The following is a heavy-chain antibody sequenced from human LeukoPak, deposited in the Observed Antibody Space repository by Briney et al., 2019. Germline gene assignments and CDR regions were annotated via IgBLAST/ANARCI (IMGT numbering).Heavy chain of an antibody. CDR3: GRAPRGLNAFDI. CDR1: GYSISSGYF. CDR2: IYHSGST. D-gene: IGHD3-10*01. Sequence: SETLSLTCAVSGYSISSGYFWGWIRQPPGKGLEWIGTIYHSGSTYDNPSLKSRVTISVDTSKNQFSLKLSSVTAADTAVYYCGRAPRGLNAFDIWGQGTMVTVSS. V-gene: IGHV4-38-2*01. J-gene: IGHJ3*02.